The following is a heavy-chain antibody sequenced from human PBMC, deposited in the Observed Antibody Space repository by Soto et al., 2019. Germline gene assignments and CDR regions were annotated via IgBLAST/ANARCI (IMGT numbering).Heavy chain of an antibody. CDR1: GFTFSSYS. CDR2: ISSSSSTI. CDR3: ARGAAAVPNYYYYGMDV. J-gene: IGHJ6*02. D-gene: IGHD6-13*01. Sequence: EVQLVESGGGLVQPGGSLRLSCAASGFTFSSYSMNWVRQAPGKGMEWVSYISSSSSTIYYADSVKGRFTISRDNAKNSLYLQMNSLRDEDTAVYYCARGAAAVPNYYYYGMDVWGQGTTVTVSS. V-gene: IGHV3-48*02.